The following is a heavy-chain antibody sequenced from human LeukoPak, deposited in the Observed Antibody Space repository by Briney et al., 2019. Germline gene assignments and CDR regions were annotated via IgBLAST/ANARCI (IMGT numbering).Heavy chain of an antibody. J-gene: IGHJ4*02. D-gene: IGHD3-22*01. CDR1: GFTFSSYA. CDR3: AKDSSLIVVVNGYFDY. CDR2: ISGSGGST. Sequence: PGGSLRHSCAASGFTFSSYAMSWVRQAPGKGLEWVSAISGSGGSTYYADSVKGRFTISRDNSKNTLYLQMNSLRAEDTAVYYCAKDSSLIVVVNGYFDYWGQGTLVTVSS. V-gene: IGHV3-23*01.